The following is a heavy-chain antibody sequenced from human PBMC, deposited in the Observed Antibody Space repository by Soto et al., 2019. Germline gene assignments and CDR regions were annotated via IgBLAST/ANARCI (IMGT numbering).Heavy chain of an antibody. CDR3: AKVSTPVVVAATLFDY. Sequence: GGSLRLSCAASGFTFSSYAMSWVRQAPGKGLEWVSAISGSGGSTYYADSVKGRFTISRDNSKNTLYLQMNSLRAEDTAVYYCAKVSTPVVVAATLFDYWGQGTLVTVSS. CDR1: GFTFSSYA. CDR2: ISGSGGST. J-gene: IGHJ4*02. V-gene: IGHV3-23*01. D-gene: IGHD2-15*01.